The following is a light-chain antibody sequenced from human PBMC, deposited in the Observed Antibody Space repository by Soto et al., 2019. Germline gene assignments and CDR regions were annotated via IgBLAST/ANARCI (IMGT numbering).Light chain of an antibody. Sequence: DIQMTQSPSALAASVGDRVTSTCRASQSISSWLAWYQQKPGKAPKLLIYDASSLESGVPLRFSGSGSGTDFTFTISSLQPEDIATYYCQQYSHLITFGQGTRLEIK. J-gene: IGKJ5*01. CDR3: QQYSHLIT. V-gene: IGKV1-5*01. CDR1: QSISSW. CDR2: DAS.